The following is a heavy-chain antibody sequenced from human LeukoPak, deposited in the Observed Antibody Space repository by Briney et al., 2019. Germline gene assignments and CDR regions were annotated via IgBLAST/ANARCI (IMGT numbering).Heavy chain of an antibody. Sequence: GESLKISCKGSGYNFTIYWIGWVRQMPGKGLERMGIIYPGDSDTRYSPSFQGQVTISADKSISTAYLQWSSLKASDTAMYYCAIFDFLFGEIDNWFDPWGQGTLVTVSS. CDR1: GYNFTIYW. CDR3: AIFDFLFGEIDNWFDP. J-gene: IGHJ5*02. CDR2: IYPGDSDT. D-gene: IGHD3-16*01. V-gene: IGHV5-51*01.